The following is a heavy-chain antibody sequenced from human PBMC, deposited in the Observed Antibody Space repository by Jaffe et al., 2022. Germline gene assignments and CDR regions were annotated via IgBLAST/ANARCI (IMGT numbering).Heavy chain of an antibody. J-gene: IGHJ1*01. V-gene: IGHV1-69*05. Sequence: QVQLVQSGAEVKKPGSSVKVSCKASGGTFSSYAISWVRQAPGQGLEWMGGIIPIFGTANYAQKFQGRVTITTDESTSTAYMELSSLRSEDTAVYYCASRIAAAGNAEYFQHWGQGTLVTVSS. D-gene: IGHD6-13*01. CDR1: GGTFSSYA. CDR3: ASRIAAAGNAEYFQH. CDR2: IIPIFGTA.